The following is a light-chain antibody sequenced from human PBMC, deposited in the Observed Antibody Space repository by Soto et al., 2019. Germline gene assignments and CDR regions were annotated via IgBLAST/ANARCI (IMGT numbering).Light chain of an antibody. CDR3: QQYYGTPLT. V-gene: IGKV4-1*01. CDR1: QSVLSSSNNKNY. Sequence: DIVMTQSPDSLAVSLGERATINCKSSQSVLSSSNNKNYLAWYQQKPGQSPKLLIYWASTRESGVPDRFSGSGSGTDFTLTISSLQAEDVAFYYCQQYYGTPLTFGGGTKVEIK. J-gene: IGKJ4*01. CDR2: WAS.